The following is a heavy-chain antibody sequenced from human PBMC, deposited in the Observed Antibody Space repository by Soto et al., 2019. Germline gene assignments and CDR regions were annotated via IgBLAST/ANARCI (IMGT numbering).Heavy chain of an antibody. Sequence: QVQLVESGGGVVQPGRSLRLSCAASGFAFSSYGIHWVRQAPGKGLEWVAVMSYDGSNKYYADSVKGRFTISRDNSKNSLHLQMNNVRAEDTAVYYCARDICSGAGCYYFDYWGQGTLVTVSS. V-gene: IGHV3-33*01. CDR3: ARDICSGAGCYYFDY. J-gene: IGHJ4*02. D-gene: IGHD2-15*01. CDR2: MSYDGSNK. CDR1: GFAFSSYG.